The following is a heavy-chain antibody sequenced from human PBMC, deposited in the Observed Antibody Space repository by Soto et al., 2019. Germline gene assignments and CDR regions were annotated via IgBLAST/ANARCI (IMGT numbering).Heavy chain of an antibody. D-gene: IGHD3-10*01. CDR3: ARDYGPRNRYYYGMDV. CDR2: ISAYNGNT. J-gene: IGHJ6*02. V-gene: IGHV1-18*01. Sequence: QVQLVQSGAEVKKPGASVKVSCKASGYTFTSYGISWVRQAPGQGLEWMGWISAYNGNTNYAQKLQGRVTMTTDTXTXXAYRELSSLRSDDTAVYYCARDYGPRNRYYYGMDVWGQGTTVTVSS. CDR1: GYTFTSYG.